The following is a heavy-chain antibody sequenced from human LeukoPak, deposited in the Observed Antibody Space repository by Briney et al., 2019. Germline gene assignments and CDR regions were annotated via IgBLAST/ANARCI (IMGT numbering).Heavy chain of an antibody. J-gene: IGHJ5*02. CDR2: INPGGGST. V-gene: IGHV1-46*01. CDR1: GYTFTGYY. CDR3: AKDLRWDHPGLDP. Sequence: ASVKVSCKASGYTFTGYYMHWVRQAPGQGLESMGIINPGGGSTSYAQKFQDRVTMTRDTSTSTVYMELNSLRSEDTAVYYCAKDLRWDHPGLDPWGQGTLVIVSS. D-gene: IGHD4-23*01.